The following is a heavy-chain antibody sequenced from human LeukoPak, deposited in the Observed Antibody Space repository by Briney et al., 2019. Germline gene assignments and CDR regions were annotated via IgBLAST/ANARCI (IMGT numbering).Heavy chain of an antibody. D-gene: IGHD3-22*01. J-gene: IGHJ4*02. CDR3: ARARYDSSGYSLFSY. Sequence: ASVKASCKASGYTFTSYDINWVRQATGQGLEWMGWMNPNSGNTGYAQKFQGRVTMTKNTSISTAYMELSSLRSEDTAVYYCARARYDSSGYSLFSYWGQGTLVTVSS. V-gene: IGHV1-8*01. CDR2: MNPNSGNT. CDR1: GYTFTSYD.